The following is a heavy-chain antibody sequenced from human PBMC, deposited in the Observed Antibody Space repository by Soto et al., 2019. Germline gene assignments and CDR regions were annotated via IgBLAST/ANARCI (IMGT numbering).Heavy chain of an antibody. Sequence: QVQLVESGGGLVKPGGSLRLSCAASGFTFSDYYMSWIRQAPGKGLEWVSYISNRGSTIYYADSVKGRFAISRDNANNSLYLQMNSLRPEDTALYYCARDFDSIGYLAFEIWGQGTMVTVSS. D-gene: IGHD3-22*01. CDR3: ARDFDSIGYLAFEI. CDR2: ISNRGSTI. V-gene: IGHV3-11*01. CDR1: GFTFSDYY. J-gene: IGHJ3*02.